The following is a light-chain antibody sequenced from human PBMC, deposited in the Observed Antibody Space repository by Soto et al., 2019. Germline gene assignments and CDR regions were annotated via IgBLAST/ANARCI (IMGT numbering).Light chain of an antibody. CDR1: LSFSSK. J-gene: IGKJ5*01. V-gene: IGKV3-15*01. CDR3: QQYNYRPIT. Sequence: ERGIPQSPYHLYDSPVERCTVSCSASLSFSSKSAWYQQKPGQAPRLLICGPSTRATGIPARFSGSGSGKDFTLTISIVQAEDVVVYCRQQYNYRPITFGQGTRLENK. CDR2: GPS.